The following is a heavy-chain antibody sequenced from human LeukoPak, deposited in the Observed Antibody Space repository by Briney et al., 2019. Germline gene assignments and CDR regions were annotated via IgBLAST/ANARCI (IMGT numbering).Heavy chain of an antibody. V-gene: IGHV3-23*01. CDR2: ISGSADTT. J-gene: IGHJ6*02. Sequence: GGSLRLSCVGSGFTFSGSAMSWVRQAPGKGLEWVSAISGSADTTYYADSVKGRFTISRDNSESTLWLQMNGLRVEDTAVYYCARSPSTWYFYYNGLDVWGQGTTVTVS. CDR3: ARSPSTWYFYYNGLDV. D-gene: IGHD6-13*01. CDR1: GFTFSGSA.